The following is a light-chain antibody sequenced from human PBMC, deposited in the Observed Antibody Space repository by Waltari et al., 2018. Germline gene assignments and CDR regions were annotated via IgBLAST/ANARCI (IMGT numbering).Light chain of an antibody. J-gene: IGKJ2*01. CDR2: KAS. CDR3: QQYNSYYENT. V-gene: IGKV1-5*03. Sequence: DIQMTQSPSTLSASVGDRVTITCRASQSISNWLAWYQQKPGKAPKLLIYKASSLESGLPSRFSGSGSGTEFTLTISSLQPDDFAPYYCQQYNSYYENTFGQGTKLEIK. CDR1: QSISNW.